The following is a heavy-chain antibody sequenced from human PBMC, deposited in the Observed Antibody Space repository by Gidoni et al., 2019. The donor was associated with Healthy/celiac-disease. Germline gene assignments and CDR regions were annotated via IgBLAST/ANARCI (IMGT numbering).Heavy chain of an antibody. CDR3: ARGDYYDSSGYYYGFDY. V-gene: IGHV3-33*01. CDR2: IWYDGSNK. D-gene: IGHD3-22*01. Sequence: QVQLVESGGGVVQPGRSLRLSCAASGFTFSSYGMHWVRQAPGKGLEWVAVIWYDGSNKYYADSVKGRFTISRDNSKNTLYLQMNSLRAEDTAVYYCARGDYYDSSGYYYGFDYWGQGTLVTVSS. CDR1: GFTFSSYG. J-gene: IGHJ4*02.